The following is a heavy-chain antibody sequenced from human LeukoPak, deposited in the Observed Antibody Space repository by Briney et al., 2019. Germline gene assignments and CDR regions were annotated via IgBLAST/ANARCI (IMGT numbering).Heavy chain of an antibody. CDR2: ISGNGAHP. CDR3: ARDSGPYYDFWSGYSSQTDY. CDR1: EFILSSYA. V-gene: IGHV3-23*01. Sequence: GGSLRLSCEASEFILSSYAMSWVRQAPGKGLEWVSSISGNGAHPYYADSVRGRFTISRDNSKNTLYLQMNSLRAEDTAVYYCARDSGPYYDFWSGYSSQTDYWGQGTLVTVSS. D-gene: IGHD3-3*01. J-gene: IGHJ4*02.